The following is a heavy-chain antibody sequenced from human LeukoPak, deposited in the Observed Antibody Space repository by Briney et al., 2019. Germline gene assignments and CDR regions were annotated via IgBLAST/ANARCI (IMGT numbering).Heavy chain of an antibody. CDR1: GGTFSSYT. D-gene: IGHD3-3*01. Sequence: SVKVSCKASGGTFSSYTISWVRQAPGHGLEWMGRIIPILGIANYAQKFQGRVTITADKSTSTAYMELSSLKSEDTSVYYCASFGADDFWIGYYGFWVQGTLVTDSS. CDR2: IIPILGIA. CDR3: ASFGADDFWIGYYGF. V-gene: IGHV1-69*02. J-gene: IGHJ4*02.